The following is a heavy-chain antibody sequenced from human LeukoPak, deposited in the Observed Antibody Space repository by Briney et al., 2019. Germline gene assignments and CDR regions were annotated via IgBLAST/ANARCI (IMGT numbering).Heavy chain of an antibody. Sequence: QPGGSLRLSCAASGYTFSSLEMNWVRQAPGKGLEWVSYISSTGSNIYYADSVKGRFTISRDNAKNSLYLLMNSLRTEDTAVYYCAAAYYCDGSGVYWGERTLVTVSS. CDR3: AAAYYCDGSGVY. J-gene: IGHJ4*02. CDR2: ISSTGSNI. D-gene: IGHD3-22*01. V-gene: IGHV3-48*03. CDR1: GYTFSSLE.